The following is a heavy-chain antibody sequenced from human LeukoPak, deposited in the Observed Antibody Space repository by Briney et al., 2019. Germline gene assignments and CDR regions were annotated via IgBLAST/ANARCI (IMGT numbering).Heavy chain of an antibody. CDR1: GYTFTSYY. J-gene: IGHJ4*02. D-gene: IGHD2-15*01. CDR2: INPSGGST. V-gene: IGHV1-46*01. Sequence: ASVKVSCKASGYTFTSYYIHWVRQAPGQGLEWMGIINPSGGSTSYAQKFQGRVTMTRDTSTSTVYMELSSLRSEDTAVYYCAREACSGGSCKNYFDYWGQGTLVTVSS. CDR3: AREACSGGSCKNYFDY.